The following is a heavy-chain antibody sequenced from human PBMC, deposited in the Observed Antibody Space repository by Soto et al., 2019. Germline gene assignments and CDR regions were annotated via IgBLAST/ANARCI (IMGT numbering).Heavy chain of an antibody. CDR3: ARGSGRTTVTF. V-gene: IGHV4-34*01. Sequence: SETLSLTCAVYGGSFSGYYWSWIRQPPGKGLEWIGEINHSGSTNYNPSLKSRVTISVDTSKNQFSLKLSSVTAADTAVYYCARGSGRTTVTFWGQGTLVTVSS. J-gene: IGHJ4*02. CDR2: INHSGST. CDR1: GGSFSGYY. D-gene: IGHD4-17*01.